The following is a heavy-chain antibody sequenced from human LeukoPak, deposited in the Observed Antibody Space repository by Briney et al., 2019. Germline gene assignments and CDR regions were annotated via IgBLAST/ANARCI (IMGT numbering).Heavy chain of an antibody. CDR2: ISGSGGST. CDR3: AKDNTYYYDSSGYYGGFDP. Sequence: GRSLRLSCAASGFTFSSYAMSWVRQAPGKGLEWVSAISGSGGSTYYADTVKGRFTISRDNSKNTLYLQMNSLRAEDTAVYYCAKDNTYYYDSSGYYGGFDPWGQGTLVTVSS. CDR1: GFTFSSYA. D-gene: IGHD3-22*01. J-gene: IGHJ5*02. V-gene: IGHV3-23*01.